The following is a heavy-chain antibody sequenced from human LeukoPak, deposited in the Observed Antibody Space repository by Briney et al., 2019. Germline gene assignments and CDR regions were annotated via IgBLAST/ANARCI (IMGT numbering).Heavy chain of an antibody. V-gene: IGHV1-8*03. CDR2: VTPSTGNT. CDR1: GYTFTSYD. CDR3: ARGEVQCMDY. J-gene: IGHJ4*02. D-gene: IGHD2-8*01. Sequence: WASVKVSCKASGYTFTSYDVNWVRQAPGQGLEWMGWVTPSTGNTGYAQKFQGRVTISRDTSIGTTYLELSSLRSEDTAVYYCARGEVQCMDYWGQGTLVTVSS.